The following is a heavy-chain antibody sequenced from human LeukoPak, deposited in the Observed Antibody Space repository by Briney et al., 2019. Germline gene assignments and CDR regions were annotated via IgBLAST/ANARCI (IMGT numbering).Heavy chain of an antibody. CDR2: ISGSGGNT. V-gene: IGHV3-23*01. Sequence: PGGSLRLSCAASGFTFSNYDMTWVRRAPGKGLEWVSTISGSGGNTYYADSVKGRFTIFRDNSKNTLFLQMNSLRAEDTAVYYCAKAQQQLRTWFDYWGQGTLVTVSS. D-gene: IGHD6-13*01. CDR1: GFTFSNYD. J-gene: IGHJ4*02. CDR3: AKAQQQLRTWFDY.